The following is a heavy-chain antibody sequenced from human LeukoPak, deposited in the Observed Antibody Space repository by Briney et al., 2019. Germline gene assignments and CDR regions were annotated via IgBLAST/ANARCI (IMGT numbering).Heavy chain of an antibody. V-gene: IGHV4-39*02. J-gene: IGHJ4*02. D-gene: IGHD2-2*01. CDR1: GGSISSSSYY. CDR3: ARDPILGYCSSTSCSDY. CDR2: IYYSGST. Sequence: SETLSLTCTVSGGSISSSSYYWGWIRQPPGKGLEWIRSIYYSGSTYYNPSLKSRVTISVDTSKNQFSLKLSSVTAADTAVYYCARDPILGYCSSTSCSDYWGQGTLVTVSS.